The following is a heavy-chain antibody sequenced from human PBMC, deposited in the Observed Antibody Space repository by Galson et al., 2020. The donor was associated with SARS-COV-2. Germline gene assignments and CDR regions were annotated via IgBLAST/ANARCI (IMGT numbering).Heavy chain of an antibody. V-gene: IGHV2-70*11. Sequence: ESGPTLVKPTQTLTLTCTFSGFSLSTSGMCVSWIRQPPGKALEWLARIYWDDDKYYSTSLKTRLTISKDTSKNQVVLTMTNMDPVDTATYYCQRVRSYNSSGSYYPWYYDLWGRGTLVTVSS. D-gene: IGHD3-22*01. CDR1: GFSLSTSGMC. J-gene: IGHJ2*01. CDR2: IYWDDDK. CDR3: QRVRSYNSSGSYYPWYYDL.